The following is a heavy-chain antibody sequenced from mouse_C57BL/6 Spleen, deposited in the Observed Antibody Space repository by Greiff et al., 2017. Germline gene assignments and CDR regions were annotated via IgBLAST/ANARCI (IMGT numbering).Heavy chain of an antibody. Sequence: VQLQQSGPELVKPGASVKISCKASGYAFSSSWMHWVKQRPGQGLEWIGRIYPGDGDTNYNGKFKGKATLTADKSSSTAYMQLSSLTSEDSAVYFCARGGDWAYYFDYWGQGTTLTVSS. J-gene: IGHJ2*01. CDR2: IYPGDGDT. D-gene: IGHD4-1*01. CDR3: ARGGDWAYYFDY. CDR1: GYAFSSSW. V-gene: IGHV1-82*01.